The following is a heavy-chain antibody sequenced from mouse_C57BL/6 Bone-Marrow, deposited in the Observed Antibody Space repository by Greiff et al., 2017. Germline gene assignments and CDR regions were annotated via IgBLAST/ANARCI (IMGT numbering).Heavy chain of an antibody. V-gene: IGHV1-19*01. CDR1: GYTFTDYY. D-gene: IGHD1-1*01. CDR3: ASSYYYGSSFAWFAY. CDR2: INPYNGGT. Sequence: VQLQQSGPVLVKPGASVKMSCKASGYTFTDYYMNWVKQSHGSGLGWLGVINPYNGGTSSNQKLKGKATLTVDKSSSTAYMELNSLTSEDSAVYYCASSYYYGSSFAWFAYWGQGTLVTVSA. J-gene: IGHJ3*01.